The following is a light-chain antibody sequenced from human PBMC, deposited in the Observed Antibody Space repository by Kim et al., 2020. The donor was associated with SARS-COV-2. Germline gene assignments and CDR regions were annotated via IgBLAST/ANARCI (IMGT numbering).Light chain of an antibody. J-gene: IGKJ4*01. CDR2: GAS. CDR1: QSVSSSY. V-gene: IGKV3-20*01. CDR3: QQYGSSFLT. Sequence: EIVLTQSPCTLSLSPGERATLSCRASQSVSSSYLAWYQQKPGQAPRLLIYGASSRATGIPDRFSGSGSGTDFTLTISRLEPEDFAVYYCQQYGSSFLTFGGGTKVDIK.